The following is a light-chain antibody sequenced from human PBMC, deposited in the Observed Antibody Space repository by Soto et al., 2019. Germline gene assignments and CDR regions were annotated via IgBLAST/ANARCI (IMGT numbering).Light chain of an antibody. CDR2: GAS. CDR1: QGISSY. CDR3: QQLNSYPRT. V-gene: IGKV1-9*01. Sequence: DIPLTQSPSFLSASVGDRVTITCRASQGISSYLAWYQQKPGKAPKLLIYGASTLQNGVPSTFSGSGSGTEFTLTISSLQPEDFATYYCQQLNSYPRTFGQGTKVDSK. J-gene: IGKJ1*01.